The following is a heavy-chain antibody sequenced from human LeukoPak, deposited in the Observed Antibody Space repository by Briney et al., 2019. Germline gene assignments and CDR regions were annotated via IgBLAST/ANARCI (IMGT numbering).Heavy chain of an antibody. J-gene: IGHJ4*02. CDR3: ARDLPPYSSSWYVYY. V-gene: IGHV3-33*01. CDR2: IWYDGSNK. D-gene: IGHD6-13*01. CDR1: GFTFSSYG. Sequence: GGSLRLSCAASGFTFSSYGMHWVRQAPGKGLEWVAVIWYDGSNKYYADSVKGRFTISRDNSKNTLYLQMNSLRAEDTAVYYCARDLPPYSSSWYVYYWGQGTLVTVSS.